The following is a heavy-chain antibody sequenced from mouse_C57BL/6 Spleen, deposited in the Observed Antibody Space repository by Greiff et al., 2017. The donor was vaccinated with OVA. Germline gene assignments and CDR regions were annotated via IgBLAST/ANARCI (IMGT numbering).Heavy chain of an antibody. CDR1: GYSITSDYA. CDR2: ISYSGST. Sequence: EVQLVESGPGLVKPSQSLSLTCTVTGYSITSDYAWNWIRQFPGNKLEWMGYISYSGSTSYNPSLKSRISITRDTSKNQFFLQLNSVTTEDTATYYCARKLGPYAMDYWGQGTSVTVSS. D-gene: IGHD4-1*01. CDR3: ARKLGPYAMDY. V-gene: IGHV3-2*02. J-gene: IGHJ4*01.